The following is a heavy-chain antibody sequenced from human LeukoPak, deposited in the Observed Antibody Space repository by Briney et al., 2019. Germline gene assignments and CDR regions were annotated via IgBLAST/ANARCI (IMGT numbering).Heavy chain of an antibody. J-gene: IGHJ6*02. Sequence: GSSVKVSCKAPGGTFSSYAISWVRQAPGQGLEWMGGIVPIFGTANYAQKFQGRVTITADESTSTAYMELSSLRSEDTAVYYCAIADCSSTSCYAQDNYYYYGMDVWGQGTTVTVSS. CDR3: AIADCSSTSCYAQDNYYYYGMDV. CDR2: IVPIFGTA. D-gene: IGHD2-2*01. V-gene: IGHV1-69*01. CDR1: GGTFSSYA.